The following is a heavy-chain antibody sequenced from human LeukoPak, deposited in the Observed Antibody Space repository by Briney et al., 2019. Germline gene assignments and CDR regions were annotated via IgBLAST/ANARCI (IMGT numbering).Heavy chain of an antibody. Sequence: TSETLSLTCAVYGGSFSGYYWSWIRQPPGKGLEWIGEINHSGSTNYNPSLKSRVTISVDTSKNQFSLNLSSVTAADTAVYYCARDVGATVDYWGQGTLVTVSS. CDR2: INHSGST. J-gene: IGHJ4*02. CDR1: GGSFSGYY. D-gene: IGHD1-26*01. CDR3: ARDVGATVDY. V-gene: IGHV4-34*01.